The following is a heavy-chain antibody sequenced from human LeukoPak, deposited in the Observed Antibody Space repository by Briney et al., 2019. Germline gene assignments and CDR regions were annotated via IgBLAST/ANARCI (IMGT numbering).Heavy chain of an antibody. CDR1: GFTFSSYE. CDR3: WRDRGHYSDAFDI. Sequence: PGGSLRLSCAASGFTFSSYEMNWVRQAPGKGLEWVSYISSSGSTIYYADSVKGRFTISRDNAKNSLYLQMNGLRAEDTAVYYCWRDRGHYSDAFDIWGQGTMVTVSS. D-gene: IGHD4-11*01. J-gene: IGHJ3*02. V-gene: IGHV3-48*03. CDR2: ISSSGSTI.